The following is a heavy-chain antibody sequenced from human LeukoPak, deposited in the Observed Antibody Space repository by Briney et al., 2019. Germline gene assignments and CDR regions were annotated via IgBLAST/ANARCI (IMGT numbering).Heavy chain of an antibody. CDR1: GFTFSGYW. CDR2: INTDGSST. Sequence: GGSLRLSCAASGFTFSGYWTHWVRQAPGKGLVWVSRINTDGSSTNYADSVKGRFTISRDNAKNTMYLRMNSLRAEDTAVYYCTKDVTGNYDSWGQGTLVTVSS. J-gene: IGHJ4*02. CDR3: TKDVTGNYDS. V-gene: IGHV3-74*01. D-gene: IGHD1-20*01.